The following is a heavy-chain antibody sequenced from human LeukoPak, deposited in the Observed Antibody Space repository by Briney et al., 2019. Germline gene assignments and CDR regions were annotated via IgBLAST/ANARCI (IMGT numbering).Heavy chain of an antibody. Sequence: GGSLRLSCAASGFTFRVYAMHWVRQAPGKGMEWVAVISSDGSHKFYADSVKGRFTISRDNSKNTLYLQMDGLRPEDAAMYYCARRAVAGTPSPFDYWGQGTLVTVSS. CDR1: GFTFRVYA. CDR2: ISSDGSHK. D-gene: IGHD6-19*01. V-gene: IGHV3-30*04. J-gene: IGHJ4*02. CDR3: ARRAVAGTPSPFDY.